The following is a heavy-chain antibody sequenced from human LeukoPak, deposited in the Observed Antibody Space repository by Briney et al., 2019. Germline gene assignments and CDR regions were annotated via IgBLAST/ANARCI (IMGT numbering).Heavy chain of an antibody. Sequence: PGGSLRLSCAASGFTFSSYWMSWVRQAPGKGLEWVANIKQDGSEKYYVDSVKGRFTISRDNAKNSLYLQMNSLRAEDTALYYCARSSRRNYYGSGSSPPEGYWGQGTLVTVSS. D-gene: IGHD3-10*01. V-gene: IGHV3-7*03. CDR2: IKQDGSEK. J-gene: IGHJ4*02. CDR3: ARSSRRNYYGSGSSPPEGY. CDR1: GFTFSSYW.